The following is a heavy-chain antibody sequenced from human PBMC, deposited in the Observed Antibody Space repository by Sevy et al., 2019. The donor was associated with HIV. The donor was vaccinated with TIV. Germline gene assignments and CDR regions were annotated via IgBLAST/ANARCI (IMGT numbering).Heavy chain of an antibody. D-gene: IGHD4-17*01. J-gene: IGHJ4*02. V-gene: IGHV3-30*18. CDR1: RFTFSLYG. CDR3: AKSMDTVTTLDY. Sequence: GGCLRLSCAASRFTFSLYGMHWVRQAPGKGLEEVALISKDGSNKYYADSVKGRFTVSRDNSNNTLYLQLESLGTEDTAMYNCAKSMDTVTTLDYWGPGTVVLVSS. CDR2: ISKDGSNK.